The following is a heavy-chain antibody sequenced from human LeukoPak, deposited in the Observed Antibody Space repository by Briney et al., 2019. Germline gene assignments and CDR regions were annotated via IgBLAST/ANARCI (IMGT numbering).Heavy chain of an antibody. CDR3: VRGPYGSGISNWFDP. Sequence: PSETLSLTCTVSDGAIAGYSWSWIRQAPGKGVEWIGYIYYSGDTKYNPSLQSRVIVSVDTSKNQFSLKLSSVSAADTAVYYCVRGPYGSGISNWFDPWGQGTQVIVSS. CDR1: DGAIAGYS. D-gene: IGHD3-10*01. CDR2: IYYSGDT. V-gene: IGHV4-59*01. J-gene: IGHJ5*02.